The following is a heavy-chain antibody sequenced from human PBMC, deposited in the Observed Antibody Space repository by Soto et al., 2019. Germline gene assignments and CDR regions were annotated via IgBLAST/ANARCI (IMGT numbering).Heavy chain of an antibody. CDR3: ARGSRAAPRTIVGATGWFVP. J-gene: IGHJ5*02. CDR2: INHSGST. CDR1: GGSFSGYY. V-gene: IGHV4-34*01. Sequence: TETLSLTCAVYGGSFSGYYWSWIRQPPGKGLEWIGEINHSGSTTYNPSLKSRVTISVDTSKNQFSLKLISVTAADTAVYYCARGSRAAPRTIVGATGWFVPWGQGTLVTVSS. D-gene: IGHD1-26*01.